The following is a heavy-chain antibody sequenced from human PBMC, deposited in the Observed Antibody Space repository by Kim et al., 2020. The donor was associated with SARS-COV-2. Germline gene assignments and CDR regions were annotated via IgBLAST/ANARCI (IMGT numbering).Heavy chain of an antibody. CDR2: IDPANSYT. J-gene: IGHJ3*02. V-gene: IGHV5-10-1*01. CDR3: ARGVVPSTILNALDI. CDR1: GYNFGSFW. D-gene: IGHD2-2*02. Sequence: GESLKISCTGSGYNFGSFWISWVRQMPGKGLQWLGRIDPANSYTNYNPSFQGHVTITTDKSINTAFLQWVSLKASHTAMYYCARGVVPSTILNALDIWGLGTMVTVSS.